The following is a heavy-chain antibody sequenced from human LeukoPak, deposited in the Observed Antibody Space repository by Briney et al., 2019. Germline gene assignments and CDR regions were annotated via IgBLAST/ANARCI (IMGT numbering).Heavy chain of an antibody. CDR3: ARGGAYSGYDHFDS. J-gene: IGHJ4*02. D-gene: IGHD5-12*01. CDR2: IVPVFNSP. V-gene: IGHV1-69*13. Sequence: ASVKVSCKVSGGTFSTFAINWVRQAPGQGLEWMGGIVPVFNSPNYAQQFQGRVTFTADESTNTAYMELRSLRSEDTAVYYCARGGAYSGYDHFDSWGQGTLVPVSS. CDR1: GGTFSTFA.